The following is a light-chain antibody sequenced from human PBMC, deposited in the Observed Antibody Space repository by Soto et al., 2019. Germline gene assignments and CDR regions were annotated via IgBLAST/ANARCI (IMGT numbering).Light chain of an antibody. V-gene: IGKV1-27*01. CDR2: SAS. Sequence: GARVTITGRTRQDIGNFLAWYQKKPGKVPKLLIYSASTLQSGVPSRFSGSGSGTDFTLTISSLQPEDVATYYCQECKGAPFSFGSGTMVXX. CDR3: QECKGAPFS. J-gene: IGKJ3*01. CDR1: QDIGNF.